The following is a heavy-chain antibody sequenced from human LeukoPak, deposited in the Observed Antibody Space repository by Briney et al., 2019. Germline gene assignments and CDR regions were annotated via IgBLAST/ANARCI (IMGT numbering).Heavy chain of an antibody. V-gene: IGHV4-30-4*01. CDR2: MYYSGST. CDR3: ARPYYYDSRIDP. Sequence: SETLSLTCTVSGGSISSGDYYWRWLRQPPGKGLEWIAYMYYSGSTYYNPSLKSRVTMSADTSKNQLSLKLGSVTAADTAVYYCARPYYYDSRIDPWGQGILVTVSS. D-gene: IGHD3-22*01. CDR1: GGSISSGDYY. J-gene: IGHJ5*02.